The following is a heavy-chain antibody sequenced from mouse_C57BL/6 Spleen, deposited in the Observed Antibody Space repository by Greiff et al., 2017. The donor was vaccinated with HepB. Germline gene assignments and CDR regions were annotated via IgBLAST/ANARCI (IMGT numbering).Heavy chain of an antibody. CDR2: INPSSGYT. J-gene: IGHJ4*01. D-gene: IGHD2-5*01. CDR1: GYTFTSYW. V-gene: IGHV1-7*01. Sequence: QVQLKQSGAELAKPGASVKLSCKASGYTFTSYWMHWVKQRPGQGLEWIGYINPSSGYTKYNQKFKDKATLTADKSSSTAYMQLSSLTYEDSAVYYCASAYYSNSYYAMDYWGQGTSVTVSS. CDR3: ASAYYSNSYYAMDY.